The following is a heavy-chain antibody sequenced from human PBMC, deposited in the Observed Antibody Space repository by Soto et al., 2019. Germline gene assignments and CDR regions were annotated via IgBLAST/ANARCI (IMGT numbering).Heavy chain of an antibody. D-gene: IGHD5-12*01. Sequence: QVQLVQSGAEVKKPGASVKVSCKASGYTFTSSDINWVRKATGQGLEWMGWMNPNSGNTGYAQKFQGRVTMTRNTSISTAYMTLSSLRSEDTAVYYCARVVSGYDPSLYYYYYGMDVWGQGTTVTDSS. CDR2: MNPNSGNT. J-gene: IGHJ6*02. CDR3: ARVVSGYDPSLYYYYYGMDV. V-gene: IGHV1-8*01. CDR1: GYTFTSSD.